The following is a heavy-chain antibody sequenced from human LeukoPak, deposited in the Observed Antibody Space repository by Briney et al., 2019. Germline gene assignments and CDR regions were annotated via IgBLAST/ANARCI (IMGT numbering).Heavy chain of an antibody. D-gene: IGHD6-19*01. CDR3: AKGGSGWYGGLDY. J-gene: IGHJ4*02. V-gene: IGHV3-23*01. Sequence: GGSLRLSCAASGFTFSDYYMSWIRQAPGKGLEWVSAISGSGGSTYYADSVKGRFTISRDNSKNTLYLQMNSLRAEDTAVYYCAKGGSGWYGGLDYWGQGILVTVSS. CDR1: GFTFSDYY. CDR2: ISGSGGST.